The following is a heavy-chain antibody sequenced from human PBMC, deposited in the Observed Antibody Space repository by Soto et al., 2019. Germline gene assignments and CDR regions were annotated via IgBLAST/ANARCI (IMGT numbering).Heavy chain of an antibody. CDR3: ARGGYDFSGVNFDEGFDF. V-gene: IGHV4-59*11. Sequence: SETLSLTCSVSGGSLSSHFWAWIRQPPGKGLEWVGHIFYTGITTYNPSLQGRVSISVDTSKERFSLTLNSVTAADTAVYYCARGGYDFSGVNFDEGFDFWGQGIPVTVSS. CDR1: GGSLSSHF. J-gene: IGHJ3*01. D-gene: IGHD3-22*01. CDR2: IFYTGIT.